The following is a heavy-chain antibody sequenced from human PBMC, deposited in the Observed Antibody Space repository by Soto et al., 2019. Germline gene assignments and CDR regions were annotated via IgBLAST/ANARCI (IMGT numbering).Heavy chain of an antibody. CDR2: VYYGATP. CDR1: ADSLNNYY. V-gene: IGHV4-59*12. D-gene: IGHD6-25*01. J-gene: IGHJ5*01. Sequence: QVQLQESGPGLVKPSETLSLACTVSADSLNNYYWTWIRQPPGKSLEWIGYVYYGATPTYNPSLRSRVAISVDSSKSHFSLKLTSVIAADTAYYYCARGQPGYCSGCPCHTWFDSWGQGTLVTVSS. CDR3: ARGQPGYCSGCPCHTWFDS.